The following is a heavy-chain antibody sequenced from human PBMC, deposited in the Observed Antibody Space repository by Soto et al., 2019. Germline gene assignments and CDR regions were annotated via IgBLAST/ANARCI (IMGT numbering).Heavy chain of an antibody. CDR3: ARERKDVLLWFGELLDAGGMDV. D-gene: IGHD3-10*01. CDR2: IIPILGIA. J-gene: IGHJ6*02. Sequence: QVQLVQSGAEVKKPGSSVKVSCKASGGTFSSYTISWVRQAPGQGLEWMGRIIPILGIANYAQKFQGRVTITADKSTSTAYMELSSLRSEDTAVYYCARERKDVLLWFGELLDAGGMDVWGQGTTVTVSS. CDR1: GGTFSSYT. V-gene: IGHV1-69*02.